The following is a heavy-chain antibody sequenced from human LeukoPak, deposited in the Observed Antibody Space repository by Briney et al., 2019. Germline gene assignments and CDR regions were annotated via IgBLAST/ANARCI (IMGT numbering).Heavy chain of an antibody. V-gene: IGHV5-51*01. CDR3: ARHLSGSYYNY. Sequence: GESPKISCQGSGYRFTTYWIGWVRQMPGKGLEWMGIIYPGDSDTRYSPSVQGQVTISADKSISTAYLQWSSLKASDTAMYYCARHLSGSYYNYWGQGTLVTVSS. CDR2: IYPGDSDT. D-gene: IGHD3-10*01. CDR1: GYRFTTYW. J-gene: IGHJ4*02.